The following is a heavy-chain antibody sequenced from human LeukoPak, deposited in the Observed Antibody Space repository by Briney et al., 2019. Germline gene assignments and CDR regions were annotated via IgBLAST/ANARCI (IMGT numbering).Heavy chain of an antibody. V-gene: IGHV3-64*01. D-gene: IGHD3-10*01. J-gene: IGHJ4*02. CDR2: ISSNGGST. Sequence: GGSLRLSCAASGFTFSSYAMHWVRQAPGKGLEYVSAISSNGGSTYYANSVKGRFTISRDNSKNTLYLQMNSLRAEDTAVYYCARTIGHFDYWGQGTLVTVSS. CDR1: GFTFSSYA. CDR3: ARTIGHFDY.